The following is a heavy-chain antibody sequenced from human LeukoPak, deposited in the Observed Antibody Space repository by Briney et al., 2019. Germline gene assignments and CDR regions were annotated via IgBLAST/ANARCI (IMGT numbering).Heavy chain of an antibody. CDR2: INPNSGGT. D-gene: IGHD2-2*01. V-gene: IGHV1-2*02. J-gene: IGHJ6*03. CDR3: ARVGCSSTSCYHYYYYMDV. CDR1: GYTFTGYY. Sequence: ASVKVSCKASGYTFTGYYMRWVRQAPGQGLEWMGWINPNSGGTNYAQKFQGRVTMTRDTSISTAYMELRSLRSDDTAVYYCARVGCSSTSCYHYYYYMDVWGKGTTVTVSS.